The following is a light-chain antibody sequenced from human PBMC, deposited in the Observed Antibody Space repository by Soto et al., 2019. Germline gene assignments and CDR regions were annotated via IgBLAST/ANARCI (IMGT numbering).Light chain of an antibody. CDR1: SSDVGGYNF. Sequence: QSALTQPASVSGSPGQSITISCTGTSSDVGGYNFVSCYQQHPDKAPKLMIYDVTNRPSGVSNRFSGAKSGNTASLTTPGLQDEAEADYYCSSYTSISTYVFGPGTKVTVL. CDR3: SSYTSISTYV. J-gene: IGLJ1*01. CDR2: DVT. V-gene: IGLV2-14*01.